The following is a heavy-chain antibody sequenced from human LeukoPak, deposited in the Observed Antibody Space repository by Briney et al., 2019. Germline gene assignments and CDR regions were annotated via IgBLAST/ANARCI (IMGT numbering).Heavy chain of an antibody. V-gene: IGHV3-23*01. CDR2: ITGSGDYT. CDR1: GLTFSNYA. CDR3: AKGGVYSSRPYDY. J-gene: IGHJ4*02. D-gene: IGHD6-13*01. Sequence: GESLRLSCVASGLTFSNYAMSWVRQAPGKGLEWVSAITGSGDYTDYADSVKGRFTISRDNSKNTLYLQLNSLRAEDTAVYYCAKGGVYSSRPYDYWGQGTLVTVSS.